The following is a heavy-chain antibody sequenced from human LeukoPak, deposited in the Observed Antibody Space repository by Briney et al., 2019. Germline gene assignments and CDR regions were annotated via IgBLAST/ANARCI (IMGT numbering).Heavy chain of an antibody. CDR3: ARVYVPAAVYFDY. Sequence: GRSLRLSCAASGFTFSSYAMHWVRQAPGKGLEWVAFISYDGGNKYYADSLKGRFIISRDNSKNTLYLQMNSLRAEDTAVYYCARVYVPAAVYFDYWGQGTLVTVSS. J-gene: IGHJ4*02. D-gene: IGHD2-2*01. CDR1: GFTFSSYA. CDR2: ISYDGGNK. V-gene: IGHV3-30-3*01.